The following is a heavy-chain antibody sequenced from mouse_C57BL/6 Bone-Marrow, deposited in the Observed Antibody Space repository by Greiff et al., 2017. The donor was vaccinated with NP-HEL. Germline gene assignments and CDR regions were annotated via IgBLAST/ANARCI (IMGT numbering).Heavy chain of an antibody. V-gene: IGHV14-4*01. CDR3: ARTTVVRYYFDY. D-gene: IGHD1-1*01. J-gene: IGHJ2*01. CDR2: IDPENGDT. CDR1: GFNIKDDY. Sequence: EVQLQQSGAELVRPGASVKLSCTASGFNIKDDYMHWVKQRPEQGLEWIGWIDPENGDTEYAPKFQGKATITADTSSNTAYLQLSSLTSEDTAVYYCARTTVVRYYFDYWGQGTTLTVSS.